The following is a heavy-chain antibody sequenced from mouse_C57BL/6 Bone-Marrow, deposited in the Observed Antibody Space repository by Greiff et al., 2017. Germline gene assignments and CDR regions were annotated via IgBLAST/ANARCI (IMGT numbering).Heavy chain of an antibody. CDR3: ARGGGYYDYFDY. V-gene: IGHV3-1*01. CDR1: GYSITSGYD. J-gene: IGHJ2*01. CDR2: ISYSGST. D-gene: IGHD2-3*01. Sequence: VQLKQSGPGMVKPSQSLSLTCTVTGYSITSGYDWHWIRHFPGNKLEWMGYISYSGSTNYNPSLKSRISITHDTSKNHFFLKLNSVTTEDTATYYCARGGGYYDYFDYWGQGTTLTVSS.